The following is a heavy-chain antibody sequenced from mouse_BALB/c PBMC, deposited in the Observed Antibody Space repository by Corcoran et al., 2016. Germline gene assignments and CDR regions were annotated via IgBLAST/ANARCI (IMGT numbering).Heavy chain of an antibody. CDR2: IDPANGNT. J-gene: IGHJ4*01. V-gene: IGHV14-3*02. CDR3: ALNRYEGKGAPYYAMDY. D-gene: IGHD2-14*01. Sequence: EVQLQQSGAELVKPGASVKLSCTASGFNIKDTYMHWVKQRPEQGLEWIGRIDPANGNTKYDPKFQGKATITADTSSNTAYLQLSSLTSEDTAVYYCALNRYEGKGAPYYAMDYWGQGTSVTVSS. CDR1: GFNIKDTY.